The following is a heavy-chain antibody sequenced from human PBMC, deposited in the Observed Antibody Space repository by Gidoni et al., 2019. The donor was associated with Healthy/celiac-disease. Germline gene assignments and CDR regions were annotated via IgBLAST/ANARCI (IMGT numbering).Heavy chain of an antibody. J-gene: IGHJ6*03. V-gene: IGHV3-64D*06. CDR3: VKDLNTVQGDTPENYMDV. Sequence: EVQLVESGGGLVQPGGSLRLSCSASGFTFSSYAMHWVRQAPGKGLEYVSAISSNGGSTYYADSVKDRFTISRDNSKNTLYLQMSSLRAEDTAVYYCVKDLNTVQGDTPENYMDVWGKGTTVTVSS. D-gene: IGHD3-10*01. CDR1: GFTFSSYA. CDR2: ISSNGGST.